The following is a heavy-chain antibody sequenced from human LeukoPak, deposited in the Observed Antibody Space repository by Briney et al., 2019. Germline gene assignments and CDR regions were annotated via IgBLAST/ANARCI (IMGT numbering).Heavy chain of an antibody. CDR3: ARSLFMAHDAFDI. D-gene: IGHD5-24*01. J-gene: IGHJ3*02. CDR1: GGSTSSYY. V-gene: IGHV4-4*07. Sequence: SETLSLTCTVSGGSTSSYYWSWIRQPAGKGLEWIGRIYTSGSTNYNPSLKSRVTISVDKSKNQFSLKLSSVTAADTAVYYCARSLFMAHDAFDIWGQGTMVTVSS. CDR2: IYTSGST.